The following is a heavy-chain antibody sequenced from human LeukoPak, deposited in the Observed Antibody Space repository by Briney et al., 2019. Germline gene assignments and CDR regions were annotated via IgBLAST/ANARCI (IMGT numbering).Heavy chain of an antibody. CDR1: GYTFSSYH. CDR2: IIPIFGTA. V-gene: IGHV1-69*06. CDR3: ASCGPITIFGVVIRGPAYYYYMDV. D-gene: IGHD3-3*01. Sequence: AASVKVSCKASGYTFSSYHISWVRQAPGQGLEWMGGIIPIFGTANYAQKFQGRVTITADKSTSTAYMELSSLRSEDTAVYYCASCGPITIFGVVIRGPAYYYYMDVWGKGTTVTVSS. J-gene: IGHJ6*03.